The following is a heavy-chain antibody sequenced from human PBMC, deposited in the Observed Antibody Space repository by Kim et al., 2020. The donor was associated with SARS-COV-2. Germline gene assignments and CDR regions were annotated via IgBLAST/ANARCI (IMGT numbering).Heavy chain of an antibody. J-gene: IGHJ5*02. V-gene: IGHV4-4*02. CDR1: GGSISSSNW. Sequence: SETLSLTCAVSGGSISSSNWWSWVRQPPGKGLEWIGEIYHSGSTNYNPSLKSRVTISVDKSKNQFSLKLSSVTAADTAVYYCARDRSVALLWFGELASGWFDPWGQGTLVTVSS. CDR3: ARDRSVALLWFGELASGWFDP. D-gene: IGHD3-10*01. CDR2: IYHSGST.